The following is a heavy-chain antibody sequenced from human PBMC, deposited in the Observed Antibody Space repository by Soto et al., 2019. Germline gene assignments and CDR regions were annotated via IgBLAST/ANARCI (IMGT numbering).Heavy chain of an antibody. Sequence: EVRLVESGGGLVQPGESLRLSCAASGFTFSSYEMNWVRQAPGKGLEWVAYISSRGTSIFYADSVKGRFSISRDNDNDSVSLLMNNLKVDDTAVYYCARDRGYNTGWYGGALDLWGQGTLVTFSS. D-gene: IGHD6-19*01. CDR1: GFTFSSYE. V-gene: IGHV3-48*03. CDR3: ARDRGYNTGWYGGALDL. J-gene: IGHJ4*02. CDR2: ISSRGTSI.